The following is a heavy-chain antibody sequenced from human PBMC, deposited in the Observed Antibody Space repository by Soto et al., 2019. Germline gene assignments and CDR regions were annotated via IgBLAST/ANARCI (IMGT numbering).Heavy chain of an antibody. CDR1: GGSFSGYY. CDR3: ARDTITGLFDY. D-gene: IGHD3-16*01. V-gene: IGHV4-34*01. CDR2: INHSGST. J-gene: IGHJ4*02. Sequence: QVQLQQWGAGLLKPSETLSLTCAVYGGSFSGYYWTWIRQPPGTGLEWIGEINHSGSTTYNPSLKRRVTISVSTAKNQFSLKLTSATAADPAVYYCARDTITGLFDYWCQGTLVTVSS.